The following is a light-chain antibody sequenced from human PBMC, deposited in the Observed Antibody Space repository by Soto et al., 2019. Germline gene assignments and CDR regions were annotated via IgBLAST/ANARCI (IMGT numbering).Light chain of an antibody. CDR2: GVS. CDR1: ESLFGF. V-gene: IGKV3-15*01. Sequence: EIVMTQSPATLSVSPGERVTLSCRASESLFGFLAWYQHKPGQAPRLLIYGVSTKATGVQARFSGSGSATDFTLTLTSLQSDDSAIYYSLSYNDWPFAFGQGTKLEI. J-gene: IGKJ2*01. CDR3: LSYNDWPFA.